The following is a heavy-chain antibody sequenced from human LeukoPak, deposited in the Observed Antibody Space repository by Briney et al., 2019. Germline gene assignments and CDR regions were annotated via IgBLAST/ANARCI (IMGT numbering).Heavy chain of an antibody. CDR1: GGSISSGGYY. D-gene: IGHD2-2*02. Sequence: SETLSLTCTVSGGSISSGGYYWSWIRQPPGKGLEWIGYIYHSGSTYYNPSLKSRVTMSVDTSKNQFSLKLSSVTAADTAVYYCARDQVDIVVVPAAIGGAFDIWGQGTMVTVSS. CDR3: ARDQVDIVVVPAAIGGAFDI. CDR2: IYHSGST. V-gene: IGHV4-30-2*01. J-gene: IGHJ3*02.